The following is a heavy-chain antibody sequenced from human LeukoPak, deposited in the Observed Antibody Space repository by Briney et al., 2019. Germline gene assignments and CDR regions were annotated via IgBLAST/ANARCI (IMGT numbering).Heavy chain of an antibody. CDR3: ASELSSSGYYATVDY. J-gene: IGHJ4*02. CDR2: IYHSGST. CDR1: GYSISSGYY. Sequence: SETLSLTCTVSGYSISSGYYWGWIRQPPGKGLEWIGSIYHSGSTYYNPSLKSRVTISVDTSKNQFSLKLSSVTAADTAVYYCASELSSSGYYATVDYWGQGTLVTVSS. V-gene: IGHV4-38-2*02. D-gene: IGHD3-22*01.